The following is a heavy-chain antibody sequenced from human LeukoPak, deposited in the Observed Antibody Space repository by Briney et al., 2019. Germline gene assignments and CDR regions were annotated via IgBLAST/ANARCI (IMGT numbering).Heavy chain of an antibody. J-gene: IGHJ4*02. Sequence: PGGSLRLSCAASGFTFSSYWISWVRQAPGRGLEWVANIKQDGSEKYYVDSVKGRFTISRDNAKNSLYLQMNSLRAEDTAVYYCSRRYFDYWSQGTLVTVSS. CDR1: GFTFSSYW. CDR3: SRRYFDY. CDR2: IKQDGSEK. V-gene: IGHV3-7*03.